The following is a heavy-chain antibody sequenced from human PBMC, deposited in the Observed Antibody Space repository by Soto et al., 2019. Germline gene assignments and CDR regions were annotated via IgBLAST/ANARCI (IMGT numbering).Heavy chain of an antibody. CDR3: AKVNDFWTGYYSTNWFDL. Sequence: PSQTLSLTCAISGDSVSSNSAAWNWIRQSPSRGLEWLGRTYYRSKWYNDYAVSVKSRITINPDTSKNQFSLQLNSVTAADTAVYYCAKVNDFWTGYYSTNWFDLWGQGTLVTV. J-gene: IGHJ5*02. CDR2: TYYRSKWYN. CDR1: GDSVSSNSAA. D-gene: IGHD3-3*01. V-gene: IGHV6-1*01.